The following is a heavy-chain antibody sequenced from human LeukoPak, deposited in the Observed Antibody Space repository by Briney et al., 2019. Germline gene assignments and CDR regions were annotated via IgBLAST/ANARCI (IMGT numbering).Heavy chain of an antibody. CDR1: GFTFSSYS. Sequence: GGSLRLSCAASGFTFSSYSMTWVRQAPGKGLEWVSYISSSSTIYYAGSVKGRFTISRDNAKNSLYLQMNSLRDEDTAVYYCASCPAAYTEFDYWGQGTLVTVSS. CDR3: ASCPAAYTEFDY. CDR2: ISSSSTI. J-gene: IGHJ4*02. D-gene: IGHD2-2*01. V-gene: IGHV3-48*02.